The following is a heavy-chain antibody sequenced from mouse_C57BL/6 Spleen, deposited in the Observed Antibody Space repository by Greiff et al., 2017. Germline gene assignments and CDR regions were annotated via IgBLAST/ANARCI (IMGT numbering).Heavy chain of an antibody. CDR3: ASADYGSSFDY. J-gene: IGHJ2*01. CDR2: ISYSGST. V-gene: IGHV3-1*01. Sequence: EVMLVESGPGMVKPSQSLSLTCTVTGYSITSGYDWHWIRHFPGNKLEWMGYISYSGSTNYNPSLKSRISITRDTSKNHFFLKLNSVTTEDTATYYCASADYGSSFDYWGKGTTLTVSS. D-gene: IGHD1-1*01. CDR1: GYSITSGYD.